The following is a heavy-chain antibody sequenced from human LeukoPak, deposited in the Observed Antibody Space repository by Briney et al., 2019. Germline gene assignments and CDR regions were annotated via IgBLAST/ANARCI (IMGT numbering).Heavy chain of an antibody. Sequence: GGSLRLSCAASGFTFSDYYMSWIRQAPGKGLEWVSYISSSGSTIYYADSVKGRFTISRDNAKNSLYLQMNSLRAEDTAVYYCARDLVTAGPPSPFDYWGQGTLVTVSS. V-gene: IGHV3-11*04. CDR1: GFTFSDYY. J-gene: IGHJ4*02. CDR2: ISSSGSTI. D-gene: IGHD2-21*02. CDR3: ARDLVTAGPPSPFDY.